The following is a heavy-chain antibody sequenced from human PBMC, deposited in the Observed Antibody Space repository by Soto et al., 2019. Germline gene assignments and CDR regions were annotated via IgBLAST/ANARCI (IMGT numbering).Heavy chain of an antibody. Sequence: QVQLVQSGAEVKKPGASVKVSCTFTSYDINWVRQATGQGLEWMGWMNPNSGNTRYAQKFQGRVTMTRNTSNFTAYMELSSLRSEDTAVYYCARGPGSSDWRFSYYYMDVWGQGTTVPFSS. D-gene: IGHD6-19*01. CDR1: FTSYD. CDR3: ARGPGSSDWRFSYYYMDV. CDR2: MNPNSGNT. J-gene: IGHJ6*02. V-gene: IGHV1-8*01.